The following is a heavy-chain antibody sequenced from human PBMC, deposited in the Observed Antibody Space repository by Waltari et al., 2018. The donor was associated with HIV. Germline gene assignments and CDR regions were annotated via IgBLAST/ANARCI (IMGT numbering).Heavy chain of an antibody. J-gene: IGHJ4*02. CDR2: IIPILGTA. CDR1: GGNISSDP. D-gene: IGHD3-22*01. CDR3: ATGPYSPYDSSGYIYFDY. Sequence: QVLLVQYGAEGMQPGSSVKVYCKASGGNISSDPINRVAPRPATRLEWMGGIIPILGTANYAQKFQGRVTITADESTSTAYMELSSLRSEDTAVYYCATGPYSPYDSSGYIYFDYWGQGTLVTVSS. V-gene: IGHV1-69*01.